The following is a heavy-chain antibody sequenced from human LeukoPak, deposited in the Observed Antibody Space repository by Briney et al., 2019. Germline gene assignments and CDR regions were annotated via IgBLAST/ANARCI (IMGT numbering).Heavy chain of an antibody. CDR3: ARVYTFGPDY. J-gene: IGHJ4*02. D-gene: IGHD3-3*01. V-gene: IGHV3-74*01. Sequence: GGSLRLSCAASGCTFDDYAMHWVRKAPGKGLVWVSRINTDGSTTSYADSVKGRFTISRDNAKNTLYLQMNSLRAEDTAVYYCARVYTFGPDYWGQGTLVTVPS. CDR1: GCTFDDYA. CDR2: INTDGSTT.